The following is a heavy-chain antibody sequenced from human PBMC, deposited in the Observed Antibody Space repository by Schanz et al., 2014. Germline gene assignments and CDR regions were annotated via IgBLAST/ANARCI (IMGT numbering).Heavy chain of an antibody. CDR2: IYSSGST. D-gene: IGHD3-10*01. CDR1: GGSISSGAYS. CDR3: GRHPHYYGSGSGFDP. Sequence: QVQLQESGPGLVKPSQTLSLTCTVSGGSISSGAYSWSWIRQPPGKRPEWIGYIYSSGSTYYNPSLKSRVTIPVDTPKTHFPRSLSSVTAADTTVYYCGRHPHYYGSGSGFDPWGQGTLVTVSS. V-gene: IGHV4-30-4*07. J-gene: IGHJ5*02.